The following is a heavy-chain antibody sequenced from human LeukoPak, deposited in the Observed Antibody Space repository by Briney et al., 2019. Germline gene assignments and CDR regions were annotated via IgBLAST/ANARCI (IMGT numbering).Heavy chain of an antibody. J-gene: IGHJ4*02. CDR3: ARGKWELPYDY. CDR1: GGTFSSYD. D-gene: IGHD1-26*01. V-gene: IGHV1-8*03. CDR2: MNPNSGNT. Sequence: ASVKVSCKASGGTFSSYDINWVRQATGQGLEWMGWMNPNSGNTGYAQKFQGRVTITRNTSISTAYMELSSLRSEDTAVYYCARGKWELPYDYWGQGTLVTVSS.